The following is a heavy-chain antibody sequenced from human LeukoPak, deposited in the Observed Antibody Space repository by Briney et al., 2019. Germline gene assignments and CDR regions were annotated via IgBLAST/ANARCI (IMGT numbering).Heavy chain of an antibody. CDR3: ARHSYYYDSSGHRAGDAFDI. J-gene: IGHJ3*02. Sequence: SETLSLTCTVSGGSISSSSYYWGWIRQPPGKGLEWIGSIYYSGSTYYNPSLKSRVTISVDTSKNQFSLKLSSVTAADTAVYYCARHSYYYDSSGHRAGDAFDIWGQGTMVTVSS. V-gene: IGHV4-39*01. CDR1: GGSISSSSYY. D-gene: IGHD3-22*01. CDR2: IYYSGST.